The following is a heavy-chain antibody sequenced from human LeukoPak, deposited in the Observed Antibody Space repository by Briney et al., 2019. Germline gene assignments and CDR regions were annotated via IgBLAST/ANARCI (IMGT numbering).Heavy chain of an antibody. J-gene: IGHJ4*02. CDR3: AGDHVPATIYY. V-gene: IGHV3-53*01. Sequence: GGSLRLSCAASGFTVSSNYMSWVRQAPGEGLEWVSVIYRGGNTDYADSVKGRFTISRDNSKNTLYLQMNSLRAEDTAVYYCAGDHVPATIYYWGQGTLVTVSS. D-gene: IGHD2-2*01. CDR1: GFTVSSNY. CDR2: IYRGGNT.